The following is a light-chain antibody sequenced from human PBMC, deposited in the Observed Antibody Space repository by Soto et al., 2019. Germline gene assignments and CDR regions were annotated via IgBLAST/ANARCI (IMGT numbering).Light chain of an antibody. CDR2: GAS. Sequence: EIMLTQSPATLSVSPGERATLSCRASQSVSTNLAWYQQKPGQAPRLLIYGASTRATGVPARLSGSGSGTELTLTISSLQSEDFAAYYCQHYTNWPPCTFGQGTKVEIK. CDR3: QHYTNWPPCT. J-gene: IGKJ1*01. CDR1: QSVSTN. V-gene: IGKV3-15*01.